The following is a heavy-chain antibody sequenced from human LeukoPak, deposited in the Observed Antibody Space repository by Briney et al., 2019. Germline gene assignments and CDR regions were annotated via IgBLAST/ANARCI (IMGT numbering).Heavy chain of an antibody. CDR1: GGSFSGYY. Sequence: ESSETLSLTCAVYGGSFSGYYWSWIRQPPGKGLELIGEMNHSGSTNYNPSLKSRVTISVDTSKNQFSLRLSSVTAADTAVYYCARLTKNDSGTYRFGKKKRGYMDVWGKGTTVTTSS. V-gene: IGHV4-34*01. CDR2: MNHSGST. CDR3: ARLTKNDSGTYRFGKKKRGYMDV. J-gene: IGHJ6*03. D-gene: IGHD3-10*01.